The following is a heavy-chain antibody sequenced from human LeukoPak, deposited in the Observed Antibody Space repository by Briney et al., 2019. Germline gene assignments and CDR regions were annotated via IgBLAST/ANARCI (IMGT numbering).Heavy chain of an antibody. CDR2: ISSSGSYL. V-gene: IGHV3-21*01. CDR3: PRGPDSSRWYPQARIDS. D-gene: IGHD6-19*01. Sequence: GGSLRLSCAASGFTFSSYSMNWVRQAPGKGLEWVSSISSSGSYLYYADSVKGRFTISTDNTKTSLSLRMNSMRAEDTAVFFCPRGPDSSRWYPQARIDSWGQGTLVTVSS. J-gene: IGHJ4*02. CDR1: GFTFSSYS.